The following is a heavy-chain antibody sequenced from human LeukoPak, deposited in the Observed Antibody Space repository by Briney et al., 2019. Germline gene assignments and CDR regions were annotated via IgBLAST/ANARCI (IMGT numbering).Heavy chain of an antibody. CDR3: ASGSGSYLRY. V-gene: IGHV4-30-2*01. Sequence: PSETLSLTCAVSGGSITSGGYSWTWLRQPPGKGLEWIGYIYYSGSTYYNPSLKSRVTISVDMSKNQFSLKLSSVTAADTAVYYCASGSGSYLRYWGQGTLVTVSS. D-gene: IGHD3-10*01. CDR2: IYYSGST. J-gene: IGHJ4*02. CDR1: GGSITSGGYS.